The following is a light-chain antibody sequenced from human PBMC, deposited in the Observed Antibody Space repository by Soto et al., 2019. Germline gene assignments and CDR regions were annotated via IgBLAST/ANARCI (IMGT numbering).Light chain of an antibody. CDR3: CSYAGRYTYV. V-gene: IGLV2-11*01. CDR2: DVS. Sequence: QSVLTQPRSVSGSPGQSVSISCTGTSSDVGGYTYVSWHQQHPGKAPKVMIYDVSKRPSGVPDRFSGSKSGNTASLTISGLQSEDEADYYCCSYAGRYTYVFGTGTKVTAL. J-gene: IGLJ1*01. CDR1: SSDVGGYTY.